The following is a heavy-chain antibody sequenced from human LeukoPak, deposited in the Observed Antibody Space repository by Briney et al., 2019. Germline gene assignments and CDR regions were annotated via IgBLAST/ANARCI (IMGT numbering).Heavy chain of an antibody. CDR1: GYTFTSYA. CDR2: ISAYNGNT. D-gene: IGHD6-13*01. CDR3: ARVMYSSSWPRVWFDP. V-gene: IGHV1-18*01. J-gene: IGHJ5*02. Sequence: ASVKVSCKASGYTFTSYAMNWVRQAPGQGLEWMGWISAYNGNTNYAQKLQGRVTMTTDTSTSTAYMELRSLRSDDTAVYYCARVMYSSSWPRVWFDPWGQGTLVAVSS.